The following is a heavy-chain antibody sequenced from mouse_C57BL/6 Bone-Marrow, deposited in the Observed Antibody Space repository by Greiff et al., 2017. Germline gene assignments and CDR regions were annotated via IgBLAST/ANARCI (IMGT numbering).Heavy chain of an antibody. J-gene: IGHJ2*01. CDR2: LSSGGSYT. Sequence: EVKLVESGGDLVKPGGSLKLSCAASGFTFSSYGMSWVRQTPDKRLEWVATLSSGGSYTFYPDSVKGRFTISRDNAKNTLYRQMSSLESEDTAMYYCARRGITTVPFDYWGQGTTLTVSS. D-gene: IGHD1-1*01. CDR1: GFTFSSYG. CDR3: ARRGITTVPFDY. V-gene: IGHV5-6*02.